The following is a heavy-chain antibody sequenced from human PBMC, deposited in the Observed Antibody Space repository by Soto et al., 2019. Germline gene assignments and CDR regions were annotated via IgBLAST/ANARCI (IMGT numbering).Heavy chain of an antibody. V-gene: IGHV1-18*04. J-gene: IGHJ4*02. Sequence: GASVKVSCKASGYTFTSYGISWVRQAPGQGLEWMGWISAYNGNTNYAQKLQGRVTMTTDTSTSTAYMELRSLRSDDTAVYYCARDLSYDSSGYYRTLYFDYWGQGTLVTVSS. D-gene: IGHD3-22*01. CDR1: GYTFTSYG. CDR3: ARDLSYDSSGYYRTLYFDY. CDR2: ISAYNGNT.